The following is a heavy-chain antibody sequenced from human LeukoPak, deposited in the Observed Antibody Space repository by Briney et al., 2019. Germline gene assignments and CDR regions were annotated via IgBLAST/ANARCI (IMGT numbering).Heavy chain of an antibody. J-gene: IGHJ4*02. CDR1: GGSISSYY. Sequence: PSETLSLTCTVSGGSISSYYWSWIRQPPGKGLEWIGYIYTSGSTNYNPSLKSRVTISVDTSKDQFSLKRSSVTAADTAVYYCARAGRYSYGSPLYFDYWGQGTLVTVSS. CDR2: IYTSGST. D-gene: IGHD5-18*01. CDR3: ARAGRYSYGSPLYFDY. V-gene: IGHV4-4*09.